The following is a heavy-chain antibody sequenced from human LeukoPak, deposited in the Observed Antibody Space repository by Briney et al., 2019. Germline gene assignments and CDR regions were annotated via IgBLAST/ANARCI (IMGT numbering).Heavy chain of an antibody. CDR2: IIPIFGTA. D-gene: IGHD3-22*01. Sequence: ASVKVSCKASGGTFSSYAISWVRQAPGQGLEWMGGIIPIFGTANYAQKFQGRVTITTDESTSTAYMELSSLRSEDTAVYYCARGRDYDSSGYHDDKKYYYCMDVWGKGTTVTVSS. J-gene: IGHJ6*03. CDR3: ARGRDYDSSGYHDDKKYYYCMDV. V-gene: IGHV1-69*05. CDR1: GGTFSSYA.